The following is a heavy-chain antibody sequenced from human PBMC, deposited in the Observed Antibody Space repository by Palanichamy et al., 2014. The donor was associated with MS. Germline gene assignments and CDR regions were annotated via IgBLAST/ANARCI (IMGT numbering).Heavy chain of an antibody. V-gene: IGHV3-66*01. D-gene: IGHD3-22*01. CDR3: ASGYFGTSGYSLDY. Sequence: FTISRDNSKNTLYLQMNSLRAEDAAVYYCASGYFGTSGYSLDYWGQGTLVTVSS. J-gene: IGHJ4*02.